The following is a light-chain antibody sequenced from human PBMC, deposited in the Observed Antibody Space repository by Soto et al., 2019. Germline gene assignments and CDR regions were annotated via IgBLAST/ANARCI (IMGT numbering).Light chain of an antibody. V-gene: IGKV1-39*01. CDR2: GAS. CDR1: QSISNY. CDR3: QQGYSTLIT. J-gene: IGKJ5*01. Sequence: DIQMTQSPSSLSASVGDRVTITCRASQSISNYLIWYQQKPGRAPKLLIYGASSLQSGVPSRFSGSGSGTDFTLTISSLQPEDFATYYCQQGYSTLITFGQGTRLEIK.